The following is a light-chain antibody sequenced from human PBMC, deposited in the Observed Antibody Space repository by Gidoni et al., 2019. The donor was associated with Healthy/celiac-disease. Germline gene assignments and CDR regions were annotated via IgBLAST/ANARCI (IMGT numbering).Light chain of an antibody. Sequence: EIVLTQSPGTLSLSPGERATRSCRASQSVSSSYLAWYQQKPGQAPRLLIYGASSRATGIPDRFSGSGSGTDFTLTISRLEPEDCAVYYCQQYGSSPYTFGQGTKLEIK. V-gene: IGKV3-20*01. CDR1: QSVSSSY. CDR2: GAS. CDR3: QQYGSSPYT. J-gene: IGKJ2*01.